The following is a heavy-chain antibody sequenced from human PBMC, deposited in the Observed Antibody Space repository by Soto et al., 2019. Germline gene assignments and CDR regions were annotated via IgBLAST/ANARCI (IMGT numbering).Heavy chain of an antibody. CDR3: AGEDSGKYYRGFQR. Sequence: PSETLSITCTVSGGSVSSGFYYYDWIRQPPGKGLEWIGYIYDSVTTNYNSSLESRLTISVDTSKNLFSLRLSSVTAAETAVYYGAGEDSGKYYRGFQRWGQGKMGTVS. CDR1: GGSVSSGFYY. J-gene: IGHJ3*01. V-gene: IGHV4-61*01. CDR2: IYDSVTT. D-gene: IGHD1-26*01.